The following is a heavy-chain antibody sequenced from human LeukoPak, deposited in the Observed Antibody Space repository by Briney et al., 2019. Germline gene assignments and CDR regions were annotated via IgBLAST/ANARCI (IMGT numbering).Heavy chain of an antibody. CDR3: AKDTAAGYSYEGGFDY. Sequence: GGSLRLSRAASGFTFDDYAIHWVRQAPGKGLEWVSGISWNSGSIAYADSVKGRFTISRDNAKTSLYLQMNGLRAEDTALYYCAKDTAAGYSYEGGFDYWGQGTLVTVSS. J-gene: IGHJ4*02. D-gene: IGHD5-18*01. CDR2: ISWNSGSI. CDR1: GFTFDDYA. V-gene: IGHV3-9*01.